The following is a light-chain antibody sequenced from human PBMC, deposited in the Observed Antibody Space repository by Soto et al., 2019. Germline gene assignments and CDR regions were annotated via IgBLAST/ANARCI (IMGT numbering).Light chain of an antibody. Sequence: EIVMTQSPATLSVSPGERATLSCRASQRVSSNLAWYQQKPGQAPRLLISGASTRATGIPARFSGSGSETEFTLTISSLQSEDFAVYYCQHYNNWPPYTFGQGTKLEIK. CDR2: GAS. V-gene: IGKV3-15*01. J-gene: IGKJ2*01. CDR1: QRVSSN. CDR3: QHYNNWPPYT.